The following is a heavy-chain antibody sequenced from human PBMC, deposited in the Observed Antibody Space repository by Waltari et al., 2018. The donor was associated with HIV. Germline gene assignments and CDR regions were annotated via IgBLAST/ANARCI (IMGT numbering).Heavy chain of an antibody. Sequence: QVQLQESGPGLVKPSQTLSLTCTVSGGSISSGGYYWSWISQQPGKGLEWIGYIYYSGSTYYHPSLKSRVTIAVDTSKNQFSLKLSSVTAADTAVYYCARSRKPGYSSSWYFVYFDYWGQGTLVTFSS. D-gene: IGHD6-13*01. J-gene: IGHJ4*02. CDR2: IYYSGST. V-gene: IGHV4-31*03. CDR1: GGSISSGGYY. CDR3: ARSRKPGYSSSWYFVYFDY.